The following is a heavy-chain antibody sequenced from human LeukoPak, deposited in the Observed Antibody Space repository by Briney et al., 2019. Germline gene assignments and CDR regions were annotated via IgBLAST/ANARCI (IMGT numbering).Heavy chain of an antibody. V-gene: IGHV3-9*01. D-gene: IGHD6-13*01. Sequence: PGGSLRLSCAASGFTFDYYAMHWVRQAPGEGLEWVSGISWSSGRIGYADSVKGRFTISRDNAKNSLYLQMNSLRAEDTALYYCAKDSSSSWYWGGPSYYYYGMDVWGQGTTVTVSS. CDR2: ISWSSGRI. CDR3: AKDSSSSWYWGGPSYYYYGMDV. CDR1: GFTFDYYA. J-gene: IGHJ6*02.